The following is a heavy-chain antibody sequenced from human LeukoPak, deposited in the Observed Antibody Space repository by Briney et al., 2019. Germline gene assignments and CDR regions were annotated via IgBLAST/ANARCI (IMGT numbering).Heavy chain of an antibody. CDR1: GYTFTSYD. D-gene: IGHD3-3*01. J-gene: IGHJ6*02. CDR2: MNPNSGNT. Sequence: ASVKVSCKASGYTFTSYDINWVRRATGQGLEWMGWMNPNSGNTGYAQKFQGRVTMTRNTSISTAYMELSSLRSEDTAVYYCARGRGYYDFWSGYVWPSNYYGMDVWGQGTTVTVSS. V-gene: IGHV1-8*01. CDR3: ARGRGYYDFWSGYVWPSNYYGMDV.